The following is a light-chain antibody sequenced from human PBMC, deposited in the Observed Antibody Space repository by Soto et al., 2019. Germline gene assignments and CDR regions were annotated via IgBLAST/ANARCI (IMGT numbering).Light chain of an antibody. CDR2: AAS. CDR1: QSVSSNY. J-gene: IGKJ5*01. Sequence: IVLTQSPVTLSLSPGERATLSCRAGQSVSSNYLACYQQTPGQAPRLLIYAASSRATGIPDRFSGSGSGTDFTLTIDGLEPEDFAVYYRQQYGYSPITFGQGTRLEIK. CDR3: QQYGYSPIT. V-gene: IGKV3-20*01.